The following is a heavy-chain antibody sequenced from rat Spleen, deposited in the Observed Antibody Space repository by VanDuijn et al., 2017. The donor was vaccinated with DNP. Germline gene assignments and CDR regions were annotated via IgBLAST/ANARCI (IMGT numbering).Heavy chain of an antibody. CDR1: GFTFSNYY. Sequence: EVQLVESGGGIVQPGRFLTLSCAASGFTFSNYYMAWVRQAPKKGLEWVAAISPSGSRTYYPDSVKGRFTISRDDAKSSLYLQMNSLKSEDTATYYCARGSSSIYWYFDFWGPGTMVTVSS. D-gene: IGHD1-2*01. CDR3: ARGSSSIYWYFDF. CDR2: ISPSGSRT. V-gene: IGHV5-25*01. J-gene: IGHJ1*01.